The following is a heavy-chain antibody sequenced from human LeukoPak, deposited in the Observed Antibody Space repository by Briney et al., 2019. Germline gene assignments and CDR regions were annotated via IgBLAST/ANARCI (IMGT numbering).Heavy chain of an antibody. Sequence: GGSLRLSCAASGFTFSTYAMHWVRQAPGKGLEWVTVISYDGSTKYYADSVRGRFTISRDNSKDTVYLQMRSLRPEDTAVYYCARDLDPPIEYGDYITDYWGQGTLVTVSS. V-gene: IGHV3-30*04. CDR2: ISYDGSTK. J-gene: IGHJ4*02. D-gene: IGHD4-17*01. CDR3: ARDLDPPIEYGDYITDY. CDR1: GFTFSTYA.